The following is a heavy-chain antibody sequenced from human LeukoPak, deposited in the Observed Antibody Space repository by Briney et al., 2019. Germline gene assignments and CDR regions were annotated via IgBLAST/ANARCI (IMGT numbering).Heavy chain of an antibody. CDR1: GGSISSRSYY. Sequence: SETLSLTCTVSGGSISSRSYYWGWIRQPPGKGLEWIGSIYYKGNTYLNPSLKSRVTISEDTSKNQFSLKLSSVTAADTAVYYCARGPYSSSYYYMDVWGKGTTVTVSS. J-gene: IGHJ6*03. CDR3: ARGPYSSSYYYMDV. V-gene: IGHV4-39*07. CDR2: IYYKGNT. D-gene: IGHD6-13*01.